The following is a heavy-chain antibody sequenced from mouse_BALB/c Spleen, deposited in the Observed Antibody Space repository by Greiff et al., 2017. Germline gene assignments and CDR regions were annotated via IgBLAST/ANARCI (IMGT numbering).Heavy chain of an antibody. CDR3: AHYYYGSSYAMDY. D-gene: IGHD1-1*01. Sequence: DVKLQESGPGLVKPSQSLSLTCSVTGYSITSGYYWNWIRQFPGNKLEWMGYISYDGSNNYNPSLKNRISITRDTSKNQFFLKLNSVTTEDTATYYCAHYYYGSSYAMDYWGQGTSVTVSS. CDR1: GYSITSGYY. J-gene: IGHJ4*01. CDR2: ISYDGSN. V-gene: IGHV3-6*02.